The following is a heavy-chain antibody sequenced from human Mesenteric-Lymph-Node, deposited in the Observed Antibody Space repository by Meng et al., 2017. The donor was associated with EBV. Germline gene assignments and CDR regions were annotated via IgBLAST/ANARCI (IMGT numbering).Heavy chain of an antibody. CDR2: ISHDGSLE. J-gene: IGHJ4*02. D-gene: IGHD1-26*01. Sequence: VLLVCAGGAVAQPGRSLRLYCVASGFTFSSYAMDWVRQSPGKGLEWVAAISHDGSLEFYADSAEGRFTISRDNSKNTLYLQMNSLRAEDTAVYYCVRDRDSGTYYRLDYWGQGTLVTVSS. CDR1: GFTFSSYA. CDR3: VRDRDSGTYYRLDY. V-gene: IGHV3-30*07.